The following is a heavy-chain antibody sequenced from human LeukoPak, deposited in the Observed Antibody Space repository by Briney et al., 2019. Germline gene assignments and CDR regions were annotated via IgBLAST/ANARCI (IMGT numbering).Heavy chain of an antibody. CDR3: AGGYYYDSALDY. J-gene: IGHJ4*02. CDR1: GFTVSSNY. D-gene: IGHD3-22*01. Sequence: GGSLTLSCAASGFTVSSNYMSWVRQAPGKGLEWVSVIYSGGSTYYADSVKGRFTISRDNSKNTLYLQMNSLRAEDTAVYYCAGGYYYDSALDYWGQGTLVTVSS. CDR2: IYSGGST. V-gene: IGHV3-53*01.